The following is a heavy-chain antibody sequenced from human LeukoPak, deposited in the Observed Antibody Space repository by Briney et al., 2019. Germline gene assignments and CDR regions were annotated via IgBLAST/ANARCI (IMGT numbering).Heavy chain of an antibody. D-gene: IGHD2-21*02. CDR2: IWYDGSNK. Sequence: PGGSLRLSCAAPGFTFSSYGMPWVRKAPGKGLEWVAVIWYDGSNKYYADSVKGRFTISRDNSKNTLYLQMNSLRAEDTAVYYCARGGDNEGAYYLDYWGQGTLVTVSS. J-gene: IGHJ4*02. V-gene: IGHV3-33*01. CDR3: ARGGDNEGAYYLDY. CDR1: GFTFSSYG.